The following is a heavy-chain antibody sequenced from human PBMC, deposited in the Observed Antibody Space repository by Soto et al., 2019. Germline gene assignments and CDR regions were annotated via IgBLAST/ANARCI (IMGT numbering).Heavy chain of an antibody. Sequence: EVPLVESGGGLVQPGGSLRLSCAASGFTFSSYSMNWVRQAPGKGLEWVSYISSSSSTIYYADSVKGRFTISRDNAKNSLYLQMNSLRAEDTAVYYCARAITYYYGSGSSNWGQGTLVTVSS. CDR1: GFTFSSYS. CDR2: ISSSSSTI. J-gene: IGHJ4*02. V-gene: IGHV3-48*01. CDR3: ARAITYYYGSGSSN. D-gene: IGHD3-10*01.